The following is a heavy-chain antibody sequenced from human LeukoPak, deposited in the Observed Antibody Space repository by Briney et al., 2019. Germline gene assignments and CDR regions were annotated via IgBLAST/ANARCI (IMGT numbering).Heavy chain of an antibody. CDR1: GFTFSSYA. Sequence: GRSLRLSCAASGFTFSSYAMHWVRQAPGKGLEWVAVISYDGSNKYYADSVKGRFTISRDNSKNTLYLQMNSLRAEDTAVYYCAREFVSYYYPYFDYWGQGTLVTVSS. CDR3: AREFVSYYYPYFDY. J-gene: IGHJ4*02. D-gene: IGHD1-26*01. V-gene: IGHV3-30*04. CDR2: ISYDGSNK.